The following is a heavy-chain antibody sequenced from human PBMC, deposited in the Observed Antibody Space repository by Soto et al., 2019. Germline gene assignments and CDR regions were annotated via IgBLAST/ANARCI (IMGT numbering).Heavy chain of an antibody. J-gene: IGHJ4*02. CDR3: ARWGTTGGFDL. Sequence: QVQLVESGGGVVQPGTSLRLSCAASGFRFKSFVMHWVRQAPGKGLEWVAFTSYDGNNKDYGDSVKGRFTVPRDNSQNTLHLQMDFLRSEDTALYYCARWGTTGGFDLWGQGTLVSVSS. CDR1: GFRFKSFV. CDR2: TSYDGNNK. D-gene: IGHD3-16*01. V-gene: IGHV3-30*19.